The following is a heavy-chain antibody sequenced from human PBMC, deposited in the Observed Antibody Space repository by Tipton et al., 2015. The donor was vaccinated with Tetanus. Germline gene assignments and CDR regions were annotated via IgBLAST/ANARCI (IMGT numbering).Heavy chain of an antibody. D-gene: IGHD2-8*02. V-gene: IGHV1-3*01. CDR3: ARGAGLVDSSWFGP. CDR1: GYSFASYA. CDR2: IIAGNGNT. Sequence: QLVQSGAEVKKPGASVKVSCKASGYSFASYAMHWVRQAPGQRPEWMGWIIAGNGNTKYSQKFQDRVTITRDTSASIVYMELSSRRSEDTAVYYGARGAGLVDSSWFGPWGQGTLGTVAS. J-gene: IGHJ5*02.